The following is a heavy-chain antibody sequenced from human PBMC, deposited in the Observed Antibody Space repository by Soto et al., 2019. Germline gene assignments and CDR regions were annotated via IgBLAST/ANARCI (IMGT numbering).Heavy chain of an antibody. CDR2: IIPILGIA. CDR1: GGTFSSYT. Sequence: QVQLVQSGAEVKKPGSSVKVSCKASGGTFSSYTISWVRQAPGQGLEWMGRIIPILGIANYAQKFQGRVTITADKSTSTVYMELSSLRSEDTAVYYCATDCSGGSCYSHYWGQGTLVTVSS. D-gene: IGHD2-15*01. CDR3: ATDCSGGSCYSHY. V-gene: IGHV1-69*02. J-gene: IGHJ4*02.